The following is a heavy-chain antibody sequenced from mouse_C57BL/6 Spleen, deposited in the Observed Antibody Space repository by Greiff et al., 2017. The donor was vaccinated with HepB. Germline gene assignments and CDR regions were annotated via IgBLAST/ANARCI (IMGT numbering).Heavy chain of an antibody. J-gene: IGHJ2*01. Sequence: QVQLQQSGAELVKPGASVKISCKASGYAFSSYWMNWVKQRPGKGLEWIGQVYPGDGDTNYNGKFKGKATLTADKSSSTAYMQLSSVTSEDSAVYFCARSGLRRGFDYWGQGTTLTVSS. CDR3: ARSGLRRGFDY. CDR2: VYPGDGDT. D-gene: IGHD2-4*01. CDR1: GYAFSSYW. V-gene: IGHV1-80*01.